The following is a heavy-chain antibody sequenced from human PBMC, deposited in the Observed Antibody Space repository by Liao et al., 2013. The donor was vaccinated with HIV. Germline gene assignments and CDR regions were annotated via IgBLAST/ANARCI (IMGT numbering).Heavy chain of an antibody. CDR1: GGSFSGYY. Sequence: QVQLQQWGAGLLKPSETLSLTCAVYGGSFSGYYWSWIRQPPGKGLEWIGEINHSGSTNYNPSLKSRVTISVDTSKNQFSLKLSSVTAADTAVYYCARGLYDYVWGSYRYTAGGHYYFDYWGQGTLVTVSS. V-gene: IGHV4-34*01. CDR2: INHSGST. CDR3: ARGLYDYVWGSYRYTAGGHYYFDY. J-gene: IGHJ4*02. D-gene: IGHD3-16*02.